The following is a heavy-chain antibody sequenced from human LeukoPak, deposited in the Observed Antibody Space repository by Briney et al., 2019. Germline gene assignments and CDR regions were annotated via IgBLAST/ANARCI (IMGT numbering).Heavy chain of an antibody. J-gene: IGHJ1*01. CDR1: GDSISSYY. CDR2: IYYSGST. Sequence: SETLSLTCTVSGDSISSYYWSWIRQHPGKGLEWIGYIYYSGSTYYNPSLKSRVSISVDTSKNQFSLRLSSVTAADTAVYYSASVGYGDLLFQHWGQGTLVTVSS. V-gene: IGHV4-59*06. CDR3: ASVGYGDLLFQH. D-gene: IGHD4-17*01.